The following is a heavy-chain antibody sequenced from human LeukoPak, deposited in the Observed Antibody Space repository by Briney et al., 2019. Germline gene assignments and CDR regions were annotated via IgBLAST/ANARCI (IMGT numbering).Heavy chain of an antibody. V-gene: IGHV3-23*01. CDR2: ISGSGVST. CDR3: AKDLRQQLIPDY. CDR1: GFTFSSYA. D-gene: IGHD6-13*01. J-gene: IGHJ4*02. Sequence: GGSLRLSCAASGFTFSSYAMSWVRQAPGKGLEWVSAISGSGVSTYYADSVKGWFTISRDNSKNTLYLQMNSLRAEDTAVYYCAKDLRQQLIPDYWGQGTLVTVSS.